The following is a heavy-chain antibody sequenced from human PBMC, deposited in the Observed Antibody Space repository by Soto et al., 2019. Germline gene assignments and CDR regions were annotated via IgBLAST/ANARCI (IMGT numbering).Heavy chain of an antibody. CDR1: GFPSSSYA. D-gene: IGHD3-16*01. V-gene: IGHV3-23*01. CDR3: AKPLTSYYYYMDV. J-gene: IGHJ6*03. CDR2: IRGSGGST. Sequence: GGSLRLSCAASGFPSSSYAMSWVRQAPGKRLEWVSAIRGSGGSTYYADSVKGRFTISRDNSKNTLYLQMNSLRVEDTAVYYCAKPLTSYYYYMDVWGKGTTVTVSS.